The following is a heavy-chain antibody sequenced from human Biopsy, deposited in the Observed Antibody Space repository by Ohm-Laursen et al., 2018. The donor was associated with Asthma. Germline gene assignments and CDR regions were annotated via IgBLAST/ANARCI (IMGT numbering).Heavy chain of an antibody. CDR3: ARGDSSGWSHYYFDY. D-gene: IGHD6-19*01. CDR1: GFTFDDYG. V-gene: IGHV3-NL1*01. J-gene: IGHJ4*02. Sequence: GSLRLSCAAPGFTFDDYGMHWVRQAPGKGLEWVSVIYSGGTSHTADSVRGRFTISRDFSQNTLHLQMHSLRVEDTAVYYCARGDSSGWSHYYFDYWGQGTLVTVSS. CDR2: IYSGGTS.